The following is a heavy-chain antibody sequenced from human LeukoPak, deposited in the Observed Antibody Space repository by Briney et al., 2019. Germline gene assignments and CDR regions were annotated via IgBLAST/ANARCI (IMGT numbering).Heavy chain of an antibody. D-gene: IGHD3-10*02. CDR1: GASIDSGRYY. CDR3: ASHSSYVSPFRS. Sequence: SETLSLTCTVSGASIDSGRYYWGWIRQPPGKGLEWIGSIHYSGTTYYNPSLKSRLTISVDTSKNQFSLKLTSVTAADTAMYYCASHSSYVSPFRSWGRGPLVTVSP. V-gene: IGHV4-39*01. CDR2: IHYSGTT. J-gene: IGHJ5*02.